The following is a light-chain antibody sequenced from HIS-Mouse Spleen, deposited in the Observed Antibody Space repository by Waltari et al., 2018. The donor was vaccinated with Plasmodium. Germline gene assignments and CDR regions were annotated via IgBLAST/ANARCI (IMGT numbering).Light chain of an antibody. J-gene: IGKJ5*01. CDR2: DAS. Sequence: EIVLTQSPATLSLSPGERATLSCRASRSVSSYLAWYQQTPGQAPRLLIYDASNRATGIPARFSGSGSGTDFTLTISSLEPEDFAVYYCQQRSNWPPTFGQGTRLEIK. V-gene: IGKV3-11*01. CDR3: QQRSNWPPT. CDR1: RSVSSY.